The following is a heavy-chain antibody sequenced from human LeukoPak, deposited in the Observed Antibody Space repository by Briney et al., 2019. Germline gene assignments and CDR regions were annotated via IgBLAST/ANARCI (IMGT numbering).Heavy chain of an antibody. D-gene: IGHD2-15*01. CDR1: GCTFSSYA. V-gene: IGHV1-69*13. Sequence: ASVKLSCKASGCTFSSYAMSWVRQAPGQGLEWMGGIIPIFGTANYADKVKGRFTISADESTSTAYMELSSLRSEDTAVYYCARGQAIYCSGGRCTPGIWYFDLWGRGTLVTVSS. CDR2: IIPIFGTA. CDR3: ARGQAIYCSGGRCTPGIWYFDL. J-gene: IGHJ2*01.